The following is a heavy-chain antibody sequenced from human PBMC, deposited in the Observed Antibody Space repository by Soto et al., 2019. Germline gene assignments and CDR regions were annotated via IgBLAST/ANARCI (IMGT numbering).Heavy chain of an antibody. Sequence: QVQLVQSGAEVKKPGSSVKVSCKASGGTFSNYAITWVRQAPGQGLEWLGRIIPIFGTRDYAQKFQGRVTITMDDSTTTADMDLSRLRSDDTAVYYCAKDGGREVCFGNWFVPWGQGTLVTVSS. V-gene: IGHV1-69*05. D-gene: IGHD2-15*01. CDR3: AKDGGREVCFGNWFVP. J-gene: IGHJ5*02. CDR2: IIPIFGTR. CDR1: GGTFSNYA.